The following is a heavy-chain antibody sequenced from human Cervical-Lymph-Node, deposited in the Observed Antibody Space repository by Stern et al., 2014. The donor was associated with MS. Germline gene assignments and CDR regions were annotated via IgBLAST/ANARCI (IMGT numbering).Heavy chain of an antibody. V-gene: IGHV3-33*01. CDR1: GFSLSAYT. CDR3: ARDEGDDGDYPFDY. Sequence: QMQLVQSGGGVVQPGRSLRLSCGVSGFSLSAYTMHWVRQAPGKGLEWVAVLWYDVNQKDYSTSVKGRFTASRDNSKSKLYLQMNSLRADDTAVYYCARDEGDDGDYPFDYWGRGTLVIVSS. J-gene: IGHJ4*02. CDR2: LWYDVNQK. D-gene: IGHD4-17*01.